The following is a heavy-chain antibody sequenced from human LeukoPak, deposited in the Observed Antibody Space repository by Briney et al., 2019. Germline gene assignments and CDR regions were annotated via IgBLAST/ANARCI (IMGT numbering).Heavy chain of an antibody. Sequence: GGSLRLSCAASGFTFNNYAMSWVRQAPGKGLEWVSTTSGSGDGPYYADSVKGRFSISRDNSKNTLYLQMNNLRAEDTAVFYCAKGITSPSTGRDFDYWGQGTLVTVSS. CDR1: GFTFNNYA. J-gene: IGHJ4*02. D-gene: IGHD2-2*01. V-gene: IGHV3-23*01. CDR3: AKGITSPSTGRDFDY. CDR2: TSGSGDGP.